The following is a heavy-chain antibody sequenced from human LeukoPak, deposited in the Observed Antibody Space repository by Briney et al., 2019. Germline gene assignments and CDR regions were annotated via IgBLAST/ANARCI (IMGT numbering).Heavy chain of an antibody. CDR3: AREGLSGVVITLFDY. J-gene: IGHJ4*02. CDR1: GYTFTSYY. Sequence: GASVKVSCKASGYTFTSYYMHWVRQAPGQGLEWMGIINPSGGSTSYAQKFQGRVTMTRDMSTSTVYMELSSLRSEDTAVYYCAREGLSGVVITLFDYWGQGTLVTVSS. D-gene: IGHD3-22*01. V-gene: IGHV1-46*01. CDR2: INPSGGST.